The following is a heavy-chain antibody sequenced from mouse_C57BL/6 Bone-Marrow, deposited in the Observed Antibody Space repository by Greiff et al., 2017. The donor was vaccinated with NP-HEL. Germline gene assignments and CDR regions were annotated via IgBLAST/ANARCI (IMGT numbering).Heavy chain of an antibody. V-gene: IGHV1-64*01. CDR3: ARDWATVVYYAMDY. CDR1: GYTFTSYW. CDR2: IHPNSGST. Sequence: QVQLQQPGAELVKPGASVKLSCKASGYTFTSYWMHWVKQRPGQGLEWIGMIHPNSGSTNYNEKFKSKATLTVDKSSSTAYMQLSSLTSEDAAVYYCARDWATVVYYAMDYWGQGTSVTVSS. D-gene: IGHD1-1*01. J-gene: IGHJ4*01.